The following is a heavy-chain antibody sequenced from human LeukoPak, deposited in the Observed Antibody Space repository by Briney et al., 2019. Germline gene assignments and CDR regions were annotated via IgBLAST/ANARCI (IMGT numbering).Heavy chain of an antibody. CDR3: ARVSRLYYDTSGRIFDC. J-gene: IGHJ4*02. D-gene: IGHD3-22*01. CDR1: GYTFTGYY. V-gene: IGHV1-2*02. CDR2: IKPNSGGT. Sequence: ASVKVSCKASGYTFTGYYVHWVRQAPGQGLEWMGWIKPNSGGTNYAQNFQGRVTMTRDTSISTAYMELSRLRSDDTAVYYCARVSRLYYDTSGRIFDCWGQGTLVTVSS.